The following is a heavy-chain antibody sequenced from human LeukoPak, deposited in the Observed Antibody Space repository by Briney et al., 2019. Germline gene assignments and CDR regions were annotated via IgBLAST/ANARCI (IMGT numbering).Heavy chain of an antibody. V-gene: IGHV3-23*01. J-gene: IGHJ4*02. CDR3: ARLTGNHFDC. CDR1: GFYFSDYG. Sequence: GGSLRLSCAASGFYFSDYGMSWVRQAPGKGLEWVSISGGRGTGTFYGDSVKGRFTISRDNSKNALFLQMNSLRVEDTALYYCARLTGNHFDCWGQGALVTVSS. CDR2: SGGRGTGT. D-gene: IGHD1-14*01.